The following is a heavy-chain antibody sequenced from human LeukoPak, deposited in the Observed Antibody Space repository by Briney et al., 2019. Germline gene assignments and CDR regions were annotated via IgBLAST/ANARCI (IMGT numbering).Heavy chain of an antibody. V-gene: IGHV3-23*01. CDR1: GFTFSSYA. CDR3: ARFRTAMQLWKGYYFDY. CDR2: ISGSGSST. D-gene: IGHD5-18*01. J-gene: IGHJ4*02. Sequence: GGSLRLSCAASGFTFSSYAMSWARQAPGKGLDWVSAISGSGSSTYYADSVKGRFTISRDNAKNSLYLQMNSLRAEDTAVYYCARFRTAMQLWKGYYFDYWGQGTLVTVSS.